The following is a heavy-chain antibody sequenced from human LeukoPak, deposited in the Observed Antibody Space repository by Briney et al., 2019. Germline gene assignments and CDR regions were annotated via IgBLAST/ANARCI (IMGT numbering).Heavy chain of an antibody. CDR3: ARSIYCSGGSCYLDY. CDR1: GGSISSYY. J-gene: IGHJ4*02. Sequence: TSETLSLTCTVSGGSISSYYWSWIRQPPGKGLEWIGYIYYSGSTNYNPSLKSRVTISVDTSKNQFSLKLSSVTAADTAVYYCARSIYCSGGSCYLDYWGQGTLVTVSS. D-gene: IGHD2-15*01. CDR2: IYYSGST. V-gene: IGHV4-59*01.